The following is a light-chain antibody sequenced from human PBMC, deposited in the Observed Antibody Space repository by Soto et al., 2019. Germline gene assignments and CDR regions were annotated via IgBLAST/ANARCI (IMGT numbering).Light chain of an antibody. V-gene: IGKV1-39*01. Sequence: DIQMTQSRSSLSASVGDRVTITCRESQSISIYLNWYQLKPGKAPNLLMYGASYLKSGVPTRFSGSGSGTDFTLTISSLQPEDFAIYHCQQTYTTPEITFGQGTRLEIK. CDR3: QQTYTTPEIT. CDR2: GAS. J-gene: IGKJ5*01. CDR1: QSISIY.